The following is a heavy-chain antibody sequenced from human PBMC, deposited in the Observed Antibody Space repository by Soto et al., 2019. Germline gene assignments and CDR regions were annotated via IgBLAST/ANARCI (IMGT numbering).Heavy chain of an antibody. V-gene: IGHV1-69*01. CDR3: ARDRGGSYPQFDL. Sequence: QLQLVQSGAEVKKPGSSVKVSCKTSGGTFSSYAVSWMRQAPGQGLEWMGGIIPMLGTTKYAQKFQGRVTITADESRSTASMELTTLRSIDTAVYYCARDRGGSYPQFDLRGQGTLVTVSS. J-gene: IGHJ4*02. CDR1: GGTFSSYA. D-gene: IGHD1-26*01. CDR2: IIPMLGTT.